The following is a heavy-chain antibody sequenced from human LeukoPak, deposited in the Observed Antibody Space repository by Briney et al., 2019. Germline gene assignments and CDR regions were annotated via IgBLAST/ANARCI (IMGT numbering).Heavy chain of an antibody. CDR2: ISYDGSNK. CDR3: ARRGTSCYTVPCYFDY. Sequence: GGSLRLSCAASGFTFSSYAMHWVRHAPGKGLEWVAVISYDGSNKYYADSVKGRFTIYRDNSKNTLYLQMNSLRAEDTAVYYCARRGTSCYTVPCYFDYWGQGTLVTVSS. J-gene: IGHJ4*02. V-gene: IGHV3-30*04. D-gene: IGHD2-2*02. CDR1: GFTFSSYA.